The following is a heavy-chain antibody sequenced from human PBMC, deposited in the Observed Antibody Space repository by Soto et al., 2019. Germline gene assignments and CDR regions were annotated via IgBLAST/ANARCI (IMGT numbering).Heavy chain of an antibody. CDR3: ARGGLEQWLVSNY. V-gene: IGHV1-69*12. CDR1: GGTFSSYA. Sequence: QVQLVQSGAEVKKPGSSVKVSCKASGGTFSSYAISWVRQAPGQGLEWMGGIIPIFGTENYAQKFQGRGTINADESTSTAYMELSSLTSEDTGVYYGARGGLEQWLVSNYWGQGTLVTVSS. CDR2: IIPIFGTE. J-gene: IGHJ4*02. D-gene: IGHD6-19*01.